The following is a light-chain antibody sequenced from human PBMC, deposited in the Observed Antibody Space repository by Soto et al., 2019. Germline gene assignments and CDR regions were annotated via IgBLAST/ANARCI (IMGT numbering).Light chain of an antibody. CDR1: QTISYTSINKTY. CDR3: QQYKNWPLT. V-gene: IGKV4-1*01. CDR2: WAS. Sequence: DIVMTQSPDSLAVSLGERATISCKSSQTISYTSINKTYLAWYQQRPGQPPKLLIYWASIRGSGVPDRLSGSGFGTDFTLTISSLQSEDFAVYYCQQYKNWPLTFGGGTKVDIK. J-gene: IGKJ4*01.